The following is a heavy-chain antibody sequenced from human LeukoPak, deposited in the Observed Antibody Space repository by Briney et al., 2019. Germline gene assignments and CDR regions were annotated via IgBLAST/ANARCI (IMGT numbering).Heavy chain of an antibody. CDR1: GGSFSGYY. CDR2: INHSGST. Sequence: PSETLSLTCAVYGGSFSGYYWSWIRQPPGKGLEWIGEINHSGSTNYNPSLKSRVTMSVDTSKNQFSLKLSSVTAADTAVYYCARGTLTGYSAYDYWGQGTLVTVSS. D-gene: IGHD3-9*01. CDR3: ARGTLTGYSAYDY. V-gene: IGHV4-34*01. J-gene: IGHJ4*02.